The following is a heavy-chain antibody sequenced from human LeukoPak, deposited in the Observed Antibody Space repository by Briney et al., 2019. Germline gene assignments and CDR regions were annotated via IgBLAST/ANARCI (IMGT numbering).Heavy chain of an antibody. CDR1: GFTVSSNY. CDR2: IYSGRST. D-gene: IGHD3-10*01. J-gene: IGHJ3*02. CDR3: ATGVRYYYGSGSYVGVRAFDI. Sequence: GGSLRLSCAASGFTVSSNYMSWVRQAPGKGLEWVSVIYSGRSTYYADSVKGRFTISRDNSKNTLYLQMNSLRAEDTAVYYCATGVRYYYGSGSYVGVRAFDIWGQGTMVTVSS. V-gene: IGHV3-53*01.